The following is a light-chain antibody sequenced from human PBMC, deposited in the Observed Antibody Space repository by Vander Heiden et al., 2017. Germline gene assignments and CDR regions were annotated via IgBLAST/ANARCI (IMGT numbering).Light chain of an antibody. V-gene: IGLV1-44*01. Sequence: QSVLPQPPPASGTPGQRVTISCSGRSSNIGSEAVNWYQQLQGTAPNLLIYSHNQRPSGVPDRFSASKSGTSASLAISGLQSEDEADYYCAAWDDSLNGPVFGGGTKLTVL. CDR3: AAWDDSLNGPV. CDR1: SSNIGSEA. CDR2: SHN. J-gene: IGLJ2*01.